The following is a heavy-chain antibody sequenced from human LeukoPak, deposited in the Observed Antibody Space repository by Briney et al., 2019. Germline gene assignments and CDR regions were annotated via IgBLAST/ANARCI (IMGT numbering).Heavy chain of an antibody. V-gene: IGHV1-18*01. J-gene: IGHJ6*02. Sequence: GASVKVSCKASGYTFTSYGISWVRQAPGQGLEWMGWISAYNGNTNYAQKLQGRVTMTTDTSTSTAYMELRSLRSDDTAVYYCARAMYVSSGWLGDYYYGMDVWGQGTTVTVSS. CDR3: ARAMYVSSGWLGDYYYGMDV. D-gene: IGHD6-19*01. CDR1: GYTFTSYG. CDR2: ISAYNGNT.